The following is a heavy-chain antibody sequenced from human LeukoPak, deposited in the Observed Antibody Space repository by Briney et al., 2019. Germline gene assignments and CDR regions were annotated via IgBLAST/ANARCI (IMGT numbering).Heavy chain of an antibody. V-gene: IGHV5-51*01. Sequence: GESLKISCKDSGSSFGSHWFAWVRQMPGKGLEWMGNIYPGDSESRYSPSFQGQVTISADKSISTAYLQWSSLKASDTAMYYCARRYSSSWFFDSWGQGTLVTVSS. CDR3: ARRYSSSWFFDS. D-gene: IGHD6-13*01. CDR1: GSSFGSHW. J-gene: IGHJ4*02. CDR2: IYPGDSES.